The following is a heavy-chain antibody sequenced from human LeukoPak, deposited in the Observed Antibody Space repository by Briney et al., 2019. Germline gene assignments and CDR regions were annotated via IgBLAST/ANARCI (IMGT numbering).Heavy chain of an antibody. J-gene: IGHJ4*02. CDR1: GFTFSSYS. CDR2: ITRSSSAR. D-gene: IGHD3-3*01. Sequence: LPGGSLRLSCAASGFTFSSYSMNWVRQAPGKGLEWVSYITRSSSARYYADAVKGRFTISRDITKNTLYLQMNSLRAEDTAVYYCAKDGLQFSEWLPPLGYWGQGTLVTVSS. V-gene: IGHV3-48*01. CDR3: AKDGLQFSEWLPPLGY.